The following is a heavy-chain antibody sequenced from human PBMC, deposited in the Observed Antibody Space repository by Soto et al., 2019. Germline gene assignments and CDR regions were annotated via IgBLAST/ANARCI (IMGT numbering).Heavy chain of an antibody. CDR1: GGTFSSYA. J-gene: IGHJ6*02. CDR2: IIPIFGTA. Sequence: QVQLVQSGAEVKKPGSSVKVSCKASGGTFSSYAISWVRQAPGQGLEWMGGIIPIFGTANYAQKFQGRVTTTADDSTSTAYRELSSPRSEDTAVYYCARAPRAASYYGMDVWGQGTTVTVSS. CDR3: ARAPRAASYYGMDV. V-gene: IGHV1-69*12.